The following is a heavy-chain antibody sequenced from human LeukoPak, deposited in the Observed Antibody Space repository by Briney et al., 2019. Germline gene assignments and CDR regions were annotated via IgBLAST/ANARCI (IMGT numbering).Heavy chain of an antibody. J-gene: IGHJ3*02. CDR3: AKVRAHGGQAIDASDI. D-gene: IGHD2-21*01. CDR2: ISGSGGST. Sequence: PGGSLRLSCAASGFTFSSYAMSWVRQAPGKGLEWVSAISGSGGSTYYADSVKGRFTISRDNSKNTLYLQMNSLRAEDTAVYYCAKVRAHGGQAIDASDIWGQGTMVTVSS. CDR1: GFTFSSYA. V-gene: IGHV3-23*01.